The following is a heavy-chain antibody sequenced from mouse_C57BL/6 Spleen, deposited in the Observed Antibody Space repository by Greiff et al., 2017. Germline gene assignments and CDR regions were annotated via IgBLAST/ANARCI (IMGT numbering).Heavy chain of an antibody. V-gene: IGHV1-52*01. CDR1: GYTFTSYW. CDR2: IYPTDSET. Sequence: QVQLQQPGAELVRPGSSVKLSCKASGYTFTSYWMHWVKQRPIQGLEWIGNIYPTDSETHYNQKFKDKATLTVDKSSSTAYMQLSSLTSEDSAVYYCARKSNYGFAYWGQGALVTVSA. J-gene: IGHJ3*01. D-gene: IGHD2-5*01. CDR3: ARKSNYGFAY.